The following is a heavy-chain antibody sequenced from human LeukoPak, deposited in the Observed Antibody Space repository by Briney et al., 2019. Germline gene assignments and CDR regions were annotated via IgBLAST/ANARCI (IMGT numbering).Heavy chain of an antibody. V-gene: IGHV4-34*01. CDR2: INHSGST. CDR3: AIYYYGSGSYSSKEYNWFDP. Sequence: SETLSLTCAVHGGSFSGYYWSWIRQPPGKGLEWIGEINHSGSTNYNPSLKSRVTISVDTSKNQFSLKLSSVTAADTAVYYCAIYYYGSGSYSSKEYNWFDPWGQGTLVTVSS. D-gene: IGHD3-10*01. CDR1: GGSFSGYY. J-gene: IGHJ5*02.